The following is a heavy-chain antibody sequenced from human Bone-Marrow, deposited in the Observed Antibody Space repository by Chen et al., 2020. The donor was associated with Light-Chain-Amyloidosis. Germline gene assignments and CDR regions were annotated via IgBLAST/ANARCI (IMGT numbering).Heavy chain of an antibody. D-gene: IGHD3-22*01. CDR2: IKEDGSEK. J-gene: IGHJ1*01. V-gene: IGHV3-7*01. CDR3: VRDRAVITTHEYFEH. CDR1: GFTFSSYW. Sequence: EVQLVESGGGLVQPGGSLRLSCAAAGFTFSSYWMTWVRQAPGKGLEWVANIKEDGSEKYYVDSVKGRFTSSRDNDKNALYLQMNSLRAEDTAVYYCVRDRAVITTHEYFEHWGQGTLVTVSS.